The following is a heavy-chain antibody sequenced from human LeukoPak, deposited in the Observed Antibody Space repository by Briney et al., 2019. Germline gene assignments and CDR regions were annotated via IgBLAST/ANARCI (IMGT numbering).Heavy chain of an antibody. CDR3: GGGYSSGWYDY. CDR2: INHSGST. Sequence: SETLSLTCAVYGGSFSGYYWSWIRQPPGKGLEWIGEINHSGSTNYNPSLKSRVTISVDTSKNQFSLKLSSVTAADTAVYYCGGGYSSGWYDYWGQGTLVTVSS. CDR1: GGSFSGYY. D-gene: IGHD6-19*01. V-gene: IGHV4-34*01. J-gene: IGHJ4*02.